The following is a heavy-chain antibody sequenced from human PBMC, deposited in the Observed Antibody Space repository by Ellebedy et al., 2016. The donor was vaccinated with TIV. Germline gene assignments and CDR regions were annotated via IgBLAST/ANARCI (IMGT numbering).Heavy chain of an antibody. Sequence: PGGSLRLSCAASGFTFDDHGMSWVRQVPGKGLEWVSGINWNGGGTGYADSVKGRFTISRDNAKNSLYLQMNSLRAEDTALYYCATGCSGGSCYIDYWGQGTLVTVSS. CDR1: GFTFDDHG. V-gene: IGHV3-20*04. J-gene: IGHJ4*02. D-gene: IGHD2-15*01. CDR3: ATGCSGGSCYIDY. CDR2: INWNGGGT.